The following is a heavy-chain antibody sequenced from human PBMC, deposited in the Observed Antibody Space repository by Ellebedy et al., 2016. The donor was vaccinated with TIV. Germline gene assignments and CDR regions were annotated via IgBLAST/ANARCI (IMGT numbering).Heavy chain of an antibody. J-gene: IGHJ4*02. V-gene: IGHV1-18*01. CDR2: ISAYNGNT. D-gene: IGHD6-19*01. CDR1: GYTFTSYG. CDR3: ARDGPGIAVAEVV. Sequence: ASVKVSXXASGYTFTSYGISWVRQAPGQGLEWMGWISAYNGNTNYAQKLQGRVTMTTDTSTSTAYMELSSLRSEDTAVYYCARDGPGIAVAEVVWGQGTLVTVSS.